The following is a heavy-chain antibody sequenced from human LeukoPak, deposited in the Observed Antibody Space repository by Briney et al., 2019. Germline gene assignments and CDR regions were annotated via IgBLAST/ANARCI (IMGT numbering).Heavy chain of an antibody. D-gene: IGHD5-12*01. CDR1: GGSISSYY. CDR2: IYTSGST. V-gene: IGHV4-4*07. CDR3: ARRQNSGYDLGDDAFDI. Sequence: SETLSLTCTVSGGSISSYYWSWIRQPAGKGLEWIGRIYTSGSTNYNPSLKSRVTMSVDTSKNQFSLKLSSVTAADTAVYYCARRQNSGYDLGDDAFDIWGQGTMVTVSS. J-gene: IGHJ3*02.